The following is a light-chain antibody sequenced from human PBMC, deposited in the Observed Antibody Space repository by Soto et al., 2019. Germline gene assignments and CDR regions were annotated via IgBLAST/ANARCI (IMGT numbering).Light chain of an antibody. CDR3: LQDYGDSWT. V-gene: IGKV1-39*01. CDR1: QSIGHF. J-gene: IGKJ1*01. CDR2: TAS. Sequence: DIQMTQSPSTLSASVGDRVTITCRASQSIGHFLSWFQQRPGKAPKVLIYTASSLSSGVPSRFSGSGSGTDFTLTISSLQPEDFASYYCLQDYGDSWTFGQGTKVDIK.